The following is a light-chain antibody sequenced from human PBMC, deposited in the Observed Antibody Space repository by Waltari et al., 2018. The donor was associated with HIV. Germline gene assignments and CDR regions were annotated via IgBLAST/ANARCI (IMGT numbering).Light chain of an antibody. CDR1: QSVSSN. CDR3: QQYDLWPLT. Sequence: EIVMTQSPVSVSVSPGEKATLSCRASQSVSSNLAWYQQKPGQAPRLVSSGASTRATGIPARFGGSGSGTEFTLTISSLQSEDFAVYYCQQYDLWPLTFGPGTKVDIK. V-gene: IGKV3-15*01. J-gene: IGKJ3*01. CDR2: GAS.